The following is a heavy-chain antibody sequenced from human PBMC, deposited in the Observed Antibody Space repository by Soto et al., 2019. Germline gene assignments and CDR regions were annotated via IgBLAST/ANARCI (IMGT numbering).Heavy chain of an antibody. V-gene: IGHV4-34*01. CDR2: INHSGSA. CDR1: GGSFHGYY. D-gene: IGHD3-10*01. Sequence: PSETLPLTCAVYGGSFHGYYWSWIRQPPGKALECIGEINHSGSANYNPTFKSRVSISVYTSKNQMSLHLSSVSAEYTAIYYCATGPHAGYYDSGTFYSSVPGGQGALVKISS. CDR3: ATGPHAGYYDSGTFYSSVP. J-gene: IGHJ4*02.